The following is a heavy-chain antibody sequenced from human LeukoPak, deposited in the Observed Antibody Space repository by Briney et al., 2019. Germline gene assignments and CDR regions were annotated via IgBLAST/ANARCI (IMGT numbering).Heavy chain of an antibody. D-gene: IGHD1-7*01. J-gene: IGHJ1*01. Sequence: ASVKVSCKASGYTFTSYAMNWVRQAPGQGLEWMGWINTNTGKPKYAQGFTGRFVFSLDTSVSTAYLQISSLKAEDTAVYYCARDYTLTLGTTSYFQHWGQGTLVTVSS. CDR3: ARDYTLTLGTTSYFQH. CDR2: INTNTGKP. V-gene: IGHV7-4-1*02. CDR1: GYTFTSYA.